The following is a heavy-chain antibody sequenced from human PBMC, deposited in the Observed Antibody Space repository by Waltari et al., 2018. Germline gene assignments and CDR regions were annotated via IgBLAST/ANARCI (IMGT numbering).Heavy chain of an antibody. CDR2: VYYGGST. CDR1: GYSISSGYY. J-gene: IGHJ6*02. CDR3: ARGYCSSPSCYTPHYYNGMDV. V-gene: IGHV4-38-2*01. D-gene: IGHD2-2*02. Sequence: QVQLQESGPGLVKPSETLSLTCGVSGYSISSGYYWGWIRPPPGTGLEWIASVYYGGSTYYNPSLKSRVAISVDTSKNQFSLKLTSVTAADTALYYCARGYCSSPSCYTPHYYNGMDVWGQGTTVTVSS.